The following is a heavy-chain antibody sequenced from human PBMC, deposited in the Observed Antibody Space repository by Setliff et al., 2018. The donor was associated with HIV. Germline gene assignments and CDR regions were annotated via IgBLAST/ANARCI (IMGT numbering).Heavy chain of an antibody. V-gene: IGHV4-4*07. D-gene: IGHD2-15*01. CDR2: IYTSGTT. J-gene: IGHJ4*02. Sequence: SETLSLTCTVSGGSITSYYWSWIRQSAGKGLEWIGRIYTSGTTNYNPSLKSRVTVSVDTSKNQFSLKLRSVTAAETAVYYCARGLRGWSHRGFDYWGQGTLVTVSS. CDR1: GGSITSYY. CDR3: ARGLRGWSHRGFDY.